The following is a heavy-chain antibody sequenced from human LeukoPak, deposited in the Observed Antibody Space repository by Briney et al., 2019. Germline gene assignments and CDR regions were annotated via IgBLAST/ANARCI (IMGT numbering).Heavy chain of an antibody. CDR2: ISSSSSYI. V-gene: IGHV3-21*01. CDR3: ARAYCSSTSCPRPFDY. D-gene: IGHD2-2*01. J-gene: IGHJ4*02. Sequence: PGGSLRLSCAASGFTFSSYSMNWVRQAPGKGLEWVSSISSSSSYIYYADSVKGRFTISRDNAKNSLYLQMNSLRAEDTAVYYCARAYCSSTSCPRPFDYWGQGTLVTVSS. CDR1: GFTFSSYS.